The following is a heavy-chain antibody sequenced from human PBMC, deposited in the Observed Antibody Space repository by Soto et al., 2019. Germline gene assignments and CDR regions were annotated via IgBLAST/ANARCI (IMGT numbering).Heavy chain of an antibody. J-gene: IGHJ4*02. D-gene: IGHD2-15*01. Sequence: QVQLVQSGSEVKKPGSSVKVSCKASGDTFRTSAINWVRQAPGQGLEWMGGIIPIFATPYYAQKFQGRLTITAGELTSTAYMELSSLRFEDSAVFYCASMGNKYCSGGSCYSSLVYWGQGTLVTVSS. CDR2: IIPIFATP. V-gene: IGHV1-69*01. CDR3: ASMGNKYCSGGSCYSSLVY. CDR1: GDTFRTSA.